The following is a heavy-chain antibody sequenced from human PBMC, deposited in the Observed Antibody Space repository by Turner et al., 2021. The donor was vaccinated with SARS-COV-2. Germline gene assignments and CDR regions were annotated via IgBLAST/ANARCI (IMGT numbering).Heavy chain of an antibody. CDR3: ATDAIAVRTTYGLDV. CDR2: VNPEDGES. J-gene: IGHJ6*02. D-gene: IGHD6-6*01. V-gene: IGHV1-69-2*01. Sequence: EVQLVQSGAEVKKPGATVKISCKLSGYTFTDYYIPWVQHAPGKGVEWMGVVNPEDGESINAEKFQGRVTIRADKSTDTAYMDLSSLRFEDTAVYYCATDAIAVRTTYGLDVWGQGTTVAVSS. CDR1: GYTFTDYY.